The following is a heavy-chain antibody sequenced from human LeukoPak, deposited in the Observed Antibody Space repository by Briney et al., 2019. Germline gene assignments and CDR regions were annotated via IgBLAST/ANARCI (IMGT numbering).Heavy chain of an antibody. CDR3: ARDGWDAAAGTAFDY. CDR1: GFTFDDYG. Sequence: GGSLRLSCAASGFTFDDYGMSWVRQAPGEGLEWVSGINWNGGSTGYADSVKGRFTISRDNAKNSLYLQMNSLRAEDTALYYCARDGWDAAAGTAFDYWGQGTLVTVSS. CDR2: INWNGGST. J-gene: IGHJ4*02. D-gene: IGHD6-13*01. V-gene: IGHV3-20*04.